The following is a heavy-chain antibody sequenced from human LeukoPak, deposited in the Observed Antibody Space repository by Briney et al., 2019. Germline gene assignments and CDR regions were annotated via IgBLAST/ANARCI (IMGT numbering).Heavy chain of an antibody. CDR1: GYTFTGYY. V-gene: IGHV1-2*02. J-gene: IGHJ4*02. Sequence: ASVKVSCKASGYTFTGYYMHWVRQAPGQGLEWMGWINPNSGGTNYAQKFQGRVTMTTDTSTSTAYMELRRLRSDDTAVYYCARFTPRLTREKFDYWGQGTPVTVSS. CDR2: INPNSGGT. CDR3: ARFTPRLTREKFDY. D-gene: IGHD2-2*01.